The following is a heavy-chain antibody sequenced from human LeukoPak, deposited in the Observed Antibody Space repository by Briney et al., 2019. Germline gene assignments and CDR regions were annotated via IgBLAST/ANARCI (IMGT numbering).Heavy chain of an antibody. V-gene: IGHV4-4*07. CDR3: ARDRIAARPSYFDY. CDR2: IYTSGST. D-gene: IGHD6-6*01. Sequence: PSETLSLTCTISGVSISSYYWSWIRQPAGKGLEWIGRIYTSGSTNYNPSLKSRVTMSVDTSKNQFSLKLSSVTAADTAVYYCARDRIAARPSYFDYWGQGTLVTVSS. CDR1: GVSISSYY. J-gene: IGHJ4*02.